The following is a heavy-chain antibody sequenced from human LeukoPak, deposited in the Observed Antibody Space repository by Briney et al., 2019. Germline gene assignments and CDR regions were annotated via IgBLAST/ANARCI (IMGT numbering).Heavy chain of an antibody. J-gene: IGHJ4*02. CDR2: INHSGST. Sequence: SETLSLTCAVYGGSFSGYYWSWIRQPPGKGLERIGEINHSGSTNYNPSLKSRVTISVDTSKNQFSLKLSSVTAADTAVYYCARLRGENYDSSGYLDSWGQGILVTVSP. V-gene: IGHV4-34*01. D-gene: IGHD3-22*01. CDR1: GGSFSGYY. CDR3: ARLRGENYDSSGYLDS.